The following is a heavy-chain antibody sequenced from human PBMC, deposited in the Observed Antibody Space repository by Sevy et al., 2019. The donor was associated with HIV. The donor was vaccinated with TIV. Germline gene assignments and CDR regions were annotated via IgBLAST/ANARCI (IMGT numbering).Heavy chain of an antibody. J-gene: IGHJ6*02. D-gene: IGHD6-6*01. Sequence: GGSLRLSCAASGFTFSSYGMHWVRQAPGKGLEWVAVILYDGSNKYYADSVKGRFTTSRDNSKNTLYLQMNSLRAGDTAVYYCARGLAALPGYYYGMDVWGQGTAVTVSS. CDR3: ARGLAALPGYYYGMDV. CDR2: ILYDGSNK. CDR1: GFTFSSYG. V-gene: IGHV3-30*03.